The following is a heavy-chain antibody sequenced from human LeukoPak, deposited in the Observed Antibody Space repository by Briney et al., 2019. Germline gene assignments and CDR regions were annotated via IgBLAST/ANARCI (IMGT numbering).Heavy chain of an antibody. D-gene: IGHD2-21*01. Sequence: WEALRLSCAASGFTLSNVWMSWGRQGPGKGLGGGGRIRRKTDDETTDHAAPVKGRFTISRDDSKNTLYLQMNSLKTEDTAVYYCVTDLVIKGYFDYWGQGALVTVSS. CDR3: VTDLVIKGYFDY. J-gene: IGHJ4*02. CDR1: GFTLSNVW. V-gene: IGHV3-15*01. CDR2: IRRKTDDETT.